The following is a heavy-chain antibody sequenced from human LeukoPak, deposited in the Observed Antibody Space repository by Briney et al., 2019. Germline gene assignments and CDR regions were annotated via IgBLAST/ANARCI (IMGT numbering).Heavy chain of an antibody. V-gene: IGHV3-20*04. D-gene: IGHD3-22*01. CDR3: ARDRYYDTSGFLDY. CDR1: GFTFDYYG. J-gene: IGHJ4*02. Sequence: GGSLRLSCAASGFTFDYYGMSWVRQAPGKGLEWVSGINWNGAGTYYADSMKGRFTISRDNAKNSLYLQMNSLRAEDTALYYCARDRYYDTSGFLDYWGQGTLVTVSS. CDR2: INWNGAGT.